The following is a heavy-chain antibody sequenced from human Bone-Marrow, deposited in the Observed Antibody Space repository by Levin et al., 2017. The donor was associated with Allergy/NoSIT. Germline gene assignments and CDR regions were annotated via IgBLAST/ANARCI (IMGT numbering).Heavy chain of an antibody. J-gene: IGHJ4*01. Sequence: PWASVKVSCAASGFTFSSYAMSWVRQAPGRGLEWVSAISGSGGGTYYADSVKDRFVISRDNSRNTLSLQMNNLRGEDTATYYCAKRGAVPGRPKEYFFDYWGPGTPVSVSS. CDR1: GFTFSSYA. CDR3: AKRGAVPGRPKEYFFDY. D-gene: IGHD6-19*01. CDR2: ISGSGGGT. V-gene: IGHV3-23*01.